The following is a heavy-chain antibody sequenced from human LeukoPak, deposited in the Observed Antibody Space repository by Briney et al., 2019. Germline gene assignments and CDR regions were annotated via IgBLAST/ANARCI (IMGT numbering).Heavy chain of an antibody. V-gene: IGHV4-31*03. CDR1: GGSISSGGYY. CDR3: ARVEAVAGTRPDYFDY. D-gene: IGHD6-19*01. Sequence: SETLSLTCTVSGGSISSGGYYWSWIRQHPGKGLEWIGYIYYSGSTYYNPSLKGRVTISVDTSKNQFSLKLSSVTAADTAVYYCARVEAVAGTRPDYFDYWGQGTLVTVSS. J-gene: IGHJ4*02. CDR2: IYYSGST.